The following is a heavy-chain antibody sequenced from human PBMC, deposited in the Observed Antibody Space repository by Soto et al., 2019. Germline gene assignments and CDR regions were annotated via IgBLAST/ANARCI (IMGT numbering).Heavy chain of an antibody. CDR2: IYYSGST. J-gene: IGHJ4*02. V-gene: IGHV4-59*01. CDR1: GGSISNYY. CDR3: ARFDIVATSGCFDY. Sequence: SETLSLTCTVSGGSISNYYWSWIRQPPGKGLEWIGYIYYSGSTNYNPSLKSRVTISVDTSKNQFSLKLSSVTAADTAVYYCARFDIVATSGCFDYWGQGTLVTVSS. D-gene: IGHD5-12*01.